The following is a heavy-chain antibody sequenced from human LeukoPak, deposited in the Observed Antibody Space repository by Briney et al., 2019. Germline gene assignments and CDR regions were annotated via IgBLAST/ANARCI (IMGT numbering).Heavy chain of an antibody. V-gene: IGHV4-39*01. J-gene: IGHJ5*02. Sequence: SGTLSLTCTVSGGSISSSSYYWGWIRQPPGKGLEWIGSIYYSGSTYYNPSLKSRVTISVDTSKNQFSLKLSSVTAADTAVYYCARRGDSSGYYNWFDPWGQGTLVTVSS. CDR3: ARRGDSSGYYNWFDP. CDR2: IYYSGST. D-gene: IGHD3-22*01. CDR1: GGSISSSSYY.